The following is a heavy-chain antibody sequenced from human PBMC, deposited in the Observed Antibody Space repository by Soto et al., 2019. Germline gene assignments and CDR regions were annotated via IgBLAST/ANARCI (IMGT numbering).Heavy chain of an antibody. D-gene: IGHD3-16*02. V-gene: IGHV4-39*01. J-gene: IGHJ4*02. Sequence: SETLSLTCTVSGGSISRSTYYWGWIRQPPGKGLDWIGSFYYSGSPHYNPSLKSRFTISADTSKNQFSLNLSSVTAADTAVYYCAIIWGSYRYIDYWGPGTLVTVSS. CDR1: GGSISRSTYY. CDR2: FYYSGSP. CDR3: AIIWGSYRYIDY.